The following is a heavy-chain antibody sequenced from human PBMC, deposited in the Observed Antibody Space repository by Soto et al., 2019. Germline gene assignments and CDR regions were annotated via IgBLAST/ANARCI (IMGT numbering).Heavy chain of an antibody. CDR1: EAACSGHY. CDR2: INHTGST. Sequence: QVQLQQWGARMLKASETLSLTCTLDEAACSGHYWSWIRKTPGMGLEWIGEINHTGSTNYNPSLKTRVTISVDTSKNQFSLKLSSVTAADTAVYYCAREDYYGSGSYTPWGQGTLVTVSS. CDR3: AREDYYGSGSYTP. V-gene: IGHV4-34*01. D-gene: IGHD3-10*01. J-gene: IGHJ5*02.